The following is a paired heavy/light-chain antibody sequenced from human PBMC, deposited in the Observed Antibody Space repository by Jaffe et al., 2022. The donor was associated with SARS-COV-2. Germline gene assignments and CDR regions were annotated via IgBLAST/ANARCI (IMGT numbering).Light chain of an antibody. CDR1: VLPKQY. CDR3: QSADSSGTYDVL. CDR2: KDS. J-gene: IGLJ3*02. V-gene: IGLV3-25*03. Sequence: SYELTQPPSVSVSPGQTARIICSGDVLPKQYAYWYQQKPGQAPVLVIYKDSQRPSGIPERFSASSSGTTVTLTISGVRAEDEADYYCQSADSSGTYDVLFGGGTRLTVL.
Heavy chain of an antibody. CDR3: ARGGLLAAGINYYYYGMDV. J-gene: IGHJ6*02. Sequence: QVQLVQSGAEVKKPGASVKVSCRASGYTFTDYAMHWVRQAPGQRPECMGWINAGDGNSKSSQKFQGRVTITRDTSASTAYMELSSLRSEDTAVYYCARGGLLAAGINYYYYGMDVWGQGTTVTVSS. D-gene: IGHD3-10*01. CDR1: GYTFTDYA. CDR2: INAGDGNS. V-gene: IGHV1-3*01.